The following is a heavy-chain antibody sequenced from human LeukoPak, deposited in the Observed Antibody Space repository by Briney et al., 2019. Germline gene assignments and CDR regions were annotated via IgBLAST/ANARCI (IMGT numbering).Heavy chain of an antibody. CDR3: ARGPRLGYCSSTSCYSFDY. CDR2: IYYSGST. V-gene: IGHV4-59*12. CDR1: GGSISSYY. Sequence: PSETLSLTCTVSGGSISSYYWSWIRQPPGKGLEWIGYIYYSGSTNYNPSLKSRVTISVDTSKNQFSLKLSSVTAADTAVYYCARGPRLGYCSSTSCYSFDYWGQGTLVTVSS. J-gene: IGHJ4*02. D-gene: IGHD2-2*01.